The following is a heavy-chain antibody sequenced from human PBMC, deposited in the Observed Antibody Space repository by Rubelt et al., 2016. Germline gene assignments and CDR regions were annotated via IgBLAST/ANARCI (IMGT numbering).Heavy chain of an antibody. CDR2: SGST. J-gene: IGHJ5*02. Sequence: SGSTYYNPSLKSRVTISVDTSKNQFSLKLGSVTAADTAVYYCAREGYKYGDYRLGWLDPWGQGTMITVSS. D-gene: IGHD4-17*01. V-gene: IGHV4-39*07. CDR3: AREGYKYGDYRLGWLDP.